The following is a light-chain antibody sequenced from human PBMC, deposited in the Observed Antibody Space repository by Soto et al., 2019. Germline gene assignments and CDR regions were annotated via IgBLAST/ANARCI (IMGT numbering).Light chain of an antibody. CDR2: VDNRGSH. CDR3: KPWGTGSWG. V-gene: IGLV4-69*01. Sequence: QLVLTQSPPASASLGASVKLTCTLSSDHSGYAIAWHQQQPEKGPRYLMKVDNRGSHTKGDGIPDRFSGSSSGAERYLTIPRPQSEDEGEYFWKPWGTGSWGFGGGPQL. CDR1: SDHSGYA. J-gene: IGLJ3*02.